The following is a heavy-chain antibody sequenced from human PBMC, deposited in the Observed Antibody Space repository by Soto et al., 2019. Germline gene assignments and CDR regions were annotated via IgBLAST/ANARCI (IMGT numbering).Heavy chain of an antibody. V-gene: IGHV4-34*01. CDR3: ASPPHHDYVDY. Sequence: RSLTCAVYGVSFSGYYWSWIRQPPGKGLEWIGEINHSGSTNYNPSLKSRVTISVDTSKNQFSLKLSSVTAADTAVYYCASPPHHDYVDYWGQGTLVTVSS. CDR1: GVSFSGYY. CDR2: INHSGST. J-gene: IGHJ4*02.